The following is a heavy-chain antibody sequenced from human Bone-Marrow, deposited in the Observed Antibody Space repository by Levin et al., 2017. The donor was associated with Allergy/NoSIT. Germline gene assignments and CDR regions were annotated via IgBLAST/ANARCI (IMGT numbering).Heavy chain of an antibody. Sequence: MAGGSLRLSCTVSGGSISSYYWSWIRQPPGKGLEWIGYIYYSGSTNYNPSLKSRVTISVDTSKNQFSMKLSSVTAADTAVYYCAVGFGEPRSFDYWGQGTLVTVSS. D-gene: IGHD3-10*01. CDR3: AVGFGEPRSFDY. J-gene: IGHJ4*02. CDR1: GGSISSYY. CDR2: IYYSGST. V-gene: IGHV4-59*08.